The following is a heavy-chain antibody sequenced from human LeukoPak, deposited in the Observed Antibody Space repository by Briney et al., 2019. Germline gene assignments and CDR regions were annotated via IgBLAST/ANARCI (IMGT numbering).Heavy chain of an antibody. J-gene: IGHJ6*03. CDR3: ARVRRVTIFGVAPYYYYYYMDV. V-gene: IGHV4-39*07. Sequence: SETLSLTCTVSGGSISSSSYYWGWIRQPPGKGLEWIGSIYYSGSTYYNPSLKSRVTISVDTSKNQFSLKLSSVTAADTAVYYCARVRRVTIFGVAPYYYYYYMDVWGKGTTVTVSS. CDR2: IYYSGST. CDR1: GGSISSSSYY. D-gene: IGHD3-3*01.